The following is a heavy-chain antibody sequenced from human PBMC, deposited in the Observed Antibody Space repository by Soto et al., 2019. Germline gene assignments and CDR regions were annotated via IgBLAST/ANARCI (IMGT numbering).Heavy chain of an antibody. J-gene: IGHJ4*02. CDR3: ARKQGPGGSYFEY. CDR2: ISSDGNNK. V-gene: IGHV3-30-3*01. CDR1: GFIFSNYA. Sequence: QVQLVESGGGVVQPERSLRVSCAASGFIFSNYAMFWVRQAPGKGLEWVAAISSDGNNKYYADSVKGRLTVSRDNSRNTLYLQMSSLRTDDTAVYYCARKQGPGGSYFEYWGQGTLVTVSS. D-gene: IGHD1-26*01.